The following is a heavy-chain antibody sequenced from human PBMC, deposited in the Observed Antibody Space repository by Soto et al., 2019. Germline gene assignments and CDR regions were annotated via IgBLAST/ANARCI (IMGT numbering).Heavy chain of an antibody. D-gene: IGHD1-1*01. V-gene: IGHV1-69*12. CDR1: GGTFSTSA. J-gene: IGHJ6*02. CDR3: ARDKDRLQLGGNYYYILDV. Sequence: QVQLVQSGAEVKKPGSSVKVSCKTSGGTFSTSAISWVRXXXXXXXEWVGGIMPVFPTPDYAQNFQGRVTITADDSTTTAYLELTSLRADDTAVYYCARDKDRLQLGGNYYYILDVWGQGTAITVSS. CDR2: IMPVFPTP.